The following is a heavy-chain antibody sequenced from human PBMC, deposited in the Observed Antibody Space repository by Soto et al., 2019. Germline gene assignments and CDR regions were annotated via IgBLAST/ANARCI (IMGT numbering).Heavy chain of an antibody. CDR1: GGSISSSSYY. CDR2: IYYSGST. J-gene: IGHJ4*02. Sequence: SETLSLTCTVSGGSISSSSYYWGWIRQPPGKGLEWIGSIYYSGSTYYNPSLKSRVTISVDTSKNQFSLKLSSVTAADTAVYYCARYGSWAAAGTPFDYWGQGTLVTVSS. V-gene: IGHV4-39*01. D-gene: IGHD6-13*01. CDR3: ARYGSWAAAGTPFDY.